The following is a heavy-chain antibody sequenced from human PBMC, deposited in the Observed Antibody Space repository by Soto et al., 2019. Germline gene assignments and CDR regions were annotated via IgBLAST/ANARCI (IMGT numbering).Heavy chain of an antibody. V-gene: IGHV3-23*01. CDR1: GFTFSSYA. Sequence: GSLRLSCAASGFTFSSYAMGWVRQAPGKGLEWVSAISGSGGSTYYADSVKGRFTISRDNSKNTLYLQMNSLRAEDTAVYYCAKDLWSGPLRGFFDYWGQGALVTVSS. CDR3: AKDLWSGPLRGFFDY. D-gene: IGHD3-3*01. CDR2: ISGSGGST. J-gene: IGHJ4*02.